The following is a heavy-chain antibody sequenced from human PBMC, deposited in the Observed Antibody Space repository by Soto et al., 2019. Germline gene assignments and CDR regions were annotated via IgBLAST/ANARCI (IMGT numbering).Heavy chain of an antibody. D-gene: IGHD1-7*01. J-gene: IGHJ1*01. CDR3: VGTGTTDDF. CDR2: IFYSGDT. V-gene: IGHV4-30-4*01. CDR1: GASVNTGDYY. Sequence: VQLQGSGPGLLKPSQTLSLTCTVSGASVNTGDYYWSYIRQPPGKGLEWLGYIFYSGDTYYNPSLKSRATISLNTSRNQFSLTLTSMTDADTALYYCVGTGTTDDFWGQGTLVTVSS.